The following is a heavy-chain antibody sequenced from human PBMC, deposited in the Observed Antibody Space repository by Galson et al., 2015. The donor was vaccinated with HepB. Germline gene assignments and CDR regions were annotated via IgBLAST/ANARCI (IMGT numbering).Heavy chain of an antibody. CDR1: GYNFAGYY. Sequence: QSGAEVKKPGESLKISCKASGYNFAGYYMHWVRQVPGQGLEWMGRIIPNSGGTNYAPKFQGRVTMTRDTSISTAYLELRRLRSDDTAVYYCAREEVDSSIAYYYYMDVWGKGTTVIVSS. CDR2: IIPNSGGT. CDR3: AREEVDSSIAYYYYMDV. V-gene: IGHV1-2*06. D-gene: IGHD6-6*01. J-gene: IGHJ6*03.